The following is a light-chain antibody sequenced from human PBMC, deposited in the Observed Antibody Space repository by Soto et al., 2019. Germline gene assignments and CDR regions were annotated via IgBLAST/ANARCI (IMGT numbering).Light chain of an antibody. CDR2: DVT. Sequence: QSALTQPASVSGSPGQSITISCTGTSSDVGHYNYVSWYQQHPGKAPKLLIYDVTNRPSGVSSRFSGSKSGNTASLTISGLQAEDEADYYCSSYTNINTRACVFGTGTKVTVL. V-gene: IGLV2-14*03. J-gene: IGLJ1*01. CDR1: SSDVGHYNY. CDR3: SSYTNINTRACV.